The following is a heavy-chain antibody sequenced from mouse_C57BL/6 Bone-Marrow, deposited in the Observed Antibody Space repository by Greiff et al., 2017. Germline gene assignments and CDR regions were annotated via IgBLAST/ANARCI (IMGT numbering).Heavy chain of an antibody. D-gene: IGHD1-1*01. J-gene: IGHJ1*03. V-gene: IGHV1-69*01. CDR1: GYTFTSYW. CDR2: IDPSDSYT. CDR3: ARYYGSSYFYWYFDV. Sequence: VQLQQPGAELVMPGASVKLSCKASGYTFTSYWMHWVKQRPGQGLEWIGEIDPSDSYTNYNQKFKGKSTLTVDKSSSTAYMQLSSLTSEDSAVYYCARYYGSSYFYWYFDVWGTGTTVTVSS.